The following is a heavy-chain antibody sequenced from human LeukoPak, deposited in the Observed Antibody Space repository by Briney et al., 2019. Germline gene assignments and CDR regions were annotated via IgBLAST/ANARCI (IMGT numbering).Heavy chain of an antibody. Sequence: GGSLRPSCAASGFMFSDYWMYWARQAPGKGLEWVARIKDDGSVISYGDSVKGRFTVSRDNAKSSLFLQMNTLRDEDTAVYYCARGPLIKAAGAFWGQGTLVTVSS. J-gene: IGHJ4*02. CDR2: IKDDGSVI. V-gene: IGHV3-7*01. CDR3: ARGPLIKAAGAF. CDR1: GFMFSDYW. D-gene: IGHD3-10*01.